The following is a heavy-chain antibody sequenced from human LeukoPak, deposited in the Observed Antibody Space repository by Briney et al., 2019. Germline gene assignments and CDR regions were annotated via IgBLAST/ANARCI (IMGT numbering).Heavy chain of an antibody. Sequence: GASVKVSCKASGYTFTGYYMHWVRQAPGQGLEWMGRINPNSGGTSYAQKFQGRVTMTRDTSTSTVYMELSSLRSEDTAVYYCARIGDSGDYDDFAKRLDYWGQGTLVTVSS. J-gene: IGHJ4*02. CDR3: ARIGDSGDYDDFAKRLDY. CDR2: INPNSGGT. D-gene: IGHD4-17*01. CDR1: GYTFTGYY. V-gene: IGHV1-2*06.